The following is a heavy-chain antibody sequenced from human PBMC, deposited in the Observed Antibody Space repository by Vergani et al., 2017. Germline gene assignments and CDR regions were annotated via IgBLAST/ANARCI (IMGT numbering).Heavy chain of an antibody. Sequence: EVQLVESGGGLVQPGGSLRLSCAASGFTFSSYWMHWVRQAPGKGLVWVSRINSDGSSTSYADSVKGRFTISRDNSKNTLYLQMNSLRAEDTAVYYCAKDRRVGDHFDYWGQGTLVTVSS. D-gene: IGHD1-26*01. CDR3: AKDRRVGDHFDY. CDR1: GFTFSSYW. J-gene: IGHJ4*02. V-gene: IGHV3-74*01. CDR2: INSDGSST.